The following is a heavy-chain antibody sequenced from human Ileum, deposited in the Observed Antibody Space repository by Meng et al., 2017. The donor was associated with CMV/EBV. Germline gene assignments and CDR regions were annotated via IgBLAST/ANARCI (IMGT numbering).Heavy chain of an antibody. CDR3: AKGTTGWYPLDS. CDR2: TYSGDSTT. CDR1: EFIFSNYA. V-gene: IGHV3-23*03. Sequence: CAASEFIFSNYAMSWVRQAPGQGLEWVTITYSGDSTTYFADSVKGRFTISRDNSKNTLNLQMNSLRAEDTAVYYCAKGTTGWYPLDSWGQGTLVTVSS. J-gene: IGHJ4*02. D-gene: IGHD6-19*01.